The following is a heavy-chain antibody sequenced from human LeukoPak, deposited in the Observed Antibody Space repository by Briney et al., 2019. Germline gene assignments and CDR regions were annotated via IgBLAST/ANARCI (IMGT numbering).Heavy chain of an antibody. V-gene: IGHV4-34*01. CDR3: ASNYYGSGDY. D-gene: IGHD3-10*01. J-gene: IGHJ4*02. Sequence: SETLSLTCAVYGGSFSGYYWSWIRQPPGKGLEWIGEINHSGSTNYNPSLKSRVTISVDTSKNQFSLKLSSVTAADTAVYYCASNYYGSGDYWGQGTLVTVSS. CDR2: INHSGST. CDR1: GGSFSGYY.